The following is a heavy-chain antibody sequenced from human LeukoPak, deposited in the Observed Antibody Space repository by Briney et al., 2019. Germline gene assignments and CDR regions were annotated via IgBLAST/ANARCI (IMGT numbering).Heavy chain of an antibody. V-gene: IGHV3-30-3*01. CDR3: ARSAGSGNYYYGLAV. J-gene: IGHJ6*02. Sequence: GGSLRLSCAASGFTFSSYPMNWVRQAPGKGLEWVAVISYDGSNKYYADSVKGRLTISKDNSKNTLYLQMNSLRAEDTAVYFCARSAGSGNYYYGLAVWGQGTTVTVSS. D-gene: IGHD6-25*01. CDR1: GFTFSSYP. CDR2: ISYDGSNK.